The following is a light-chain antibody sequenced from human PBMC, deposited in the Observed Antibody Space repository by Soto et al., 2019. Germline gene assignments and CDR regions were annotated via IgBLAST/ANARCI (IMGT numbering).Light chain of an antibody. CDR1: STDVGGYNY. CDR3: CSYAGIYTSV. J-gene: IGLJ2*01. V-gene: IGLV2-11*01. Sequence: QAVVTQPRSVSGSPGQSVTISCTGTSTDVGGYNYVSWYQQHPGKAPKLIIYDVNRRPSGVPDRFSGSKSGNTASLTISGLQAEDEADYYCCSYAGIYTSVFGGGTKLTVL. CDR2: DVN.